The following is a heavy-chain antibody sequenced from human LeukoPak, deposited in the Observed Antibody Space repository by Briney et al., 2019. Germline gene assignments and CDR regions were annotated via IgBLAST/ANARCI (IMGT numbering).Heavy chain of an antibody. CDR1: GLTFTDLW. J-gene: IGHJ4*02. CDR2: IKPDGSEK. V-gene: IGHV3-7*01. CDR3: SGRDSSRSPRAY. Sequence: QPGGSLILSCAASGLTFTDLWMNWVPQAPGGGLERVANIKPDGSEKYYVDSVKGRFAISRDNAKNEGYLEMNSLRAEDTGVYYCSGRDSSRSPRAYWGQGTLVSVSS. D-gene: IGHD2-2*01.